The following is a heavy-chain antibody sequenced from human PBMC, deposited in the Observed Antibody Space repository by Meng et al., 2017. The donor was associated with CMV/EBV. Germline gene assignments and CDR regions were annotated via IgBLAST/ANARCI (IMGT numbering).Heavy chain of an antibody. CDR1: GFTFSSYW. Sequence: GESLKISCAASGFTFSSYWMSWVRQAPGKGLEWVANIKQDGNEKYYVDSVKGRFTISRDNAKNSLYLQMNSLRAEDTAVYYCARGGSYRAFDIWGQGTMVTVSS. V-gene: IGHV3-7*04. D-gene: IGHD1-26*01. J-gene: IGHJ3*02. CDR2: IKQDGNEK. CDR3: ARGGSYRAFDI.